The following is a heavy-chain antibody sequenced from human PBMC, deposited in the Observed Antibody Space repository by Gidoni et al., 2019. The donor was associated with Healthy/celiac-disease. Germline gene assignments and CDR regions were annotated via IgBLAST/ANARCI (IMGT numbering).Heavy chain of an antibody. CDR1: GFTFDDFA. Sequence: EVKLVESGGGLVQSGRSLRLSCAAPGFTFDDFAMPWVRQGTGKGLEEVAGSSGNSGSIGYADSVKGRFNISRDNAKNSLYLQRNSVGAEDTALYYCAKTHSNYVDGRYYYYYGMDVWGQGTTVTVSS. V-gene: IGHV3-9*01. J-gene: IGHJ6*02. CDR3: AKTHSNYVDGRYYYYYGMDV. D-gene: IGHD4-4*01. CDR2: SSGNSGSI.